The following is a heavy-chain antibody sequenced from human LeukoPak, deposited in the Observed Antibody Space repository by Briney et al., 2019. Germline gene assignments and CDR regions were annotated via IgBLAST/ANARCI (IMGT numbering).Heavy chain of an antibody. D-gene: IGHD3-3*01. CDR1: GYTFTSYY. V-gene: IGHV1-46*01. CDR3: ARATIFGGFDP. J-gene: IGHJ5*02. CDR2: INPSGGST. Sequence: ASVKVSCKASGYTFTSYYMHWVRQAPGQGLEWMGIINPSGGSTRYAQKFQGRVTMTRDTSTSTVYMELSSLRSEDTAVYYCARATIFGGFDPWGQGTLVTVSS.